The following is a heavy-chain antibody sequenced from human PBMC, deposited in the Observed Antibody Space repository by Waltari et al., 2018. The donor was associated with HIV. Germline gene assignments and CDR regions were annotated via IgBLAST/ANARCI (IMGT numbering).Heavy chain of an antibody. V-gene: IGHV3-53*01. D-gene: IGHD5-18*01. J-gene: IGHJ6*02. Sequence: EVQLVESGGGLIQPGGSLRLSCAASGFTVSSSFISWVRQAPGKGLGLVSVIDNAGRTYYAESVRGRFTISRDTSKNTILLQMNRLRIEDTAVYYCASLPRAPDTGFGMDVWGQGTTVTVSS. CDR1: GFTVSSSF. CDR3: ASLPRAPDTGFGMDV. CDR2: IDNAGRT.